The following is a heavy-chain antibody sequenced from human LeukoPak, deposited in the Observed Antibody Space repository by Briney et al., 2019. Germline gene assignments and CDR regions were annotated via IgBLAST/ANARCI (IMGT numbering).Heavy chain of an antibody. J-gene: IGHJ4*02. CDR1: GGSISSSSYY. Sequence: SETLSLTCTVSGGSISSSSYYWGWIRQPPGKGLEWIGYIYYSGSTYYNPSLKSRVTISVDTSKNQFSLKLSSVTAADTAVYYCARAPYWNYDYWGQGTLVTVSS. CDR2: IYYSGST. CDR3: ARAPYWNYDY. D-gene: IGHD1-7*01. V-gene: IGHV4-30-4*08.